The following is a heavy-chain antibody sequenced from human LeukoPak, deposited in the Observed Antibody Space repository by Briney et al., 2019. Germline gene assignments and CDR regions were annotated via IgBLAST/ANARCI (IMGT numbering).Heavy chain of an antibody. CDR3: TRDSGTYNWLDP. V-gene: IGHV3-73*01. D-gene: IGHD1-26*01. J-gene: IGHJ5*02. Sequence: GGSLILSCAASGFSFSGSAIHWVRQSSGKGLEWVGHIDKKANFYATASAASVEGRFTISRDDSRNTAYLQMTSLKTEDTALYYCTRDSGTYNWLDPWGQGTLVIVSS. CDR1: GFSFSGSA. CDR2: IDKKANFYAT.